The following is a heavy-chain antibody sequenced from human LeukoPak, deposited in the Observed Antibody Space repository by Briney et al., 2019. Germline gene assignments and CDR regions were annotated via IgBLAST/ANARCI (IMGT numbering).Heavy chain of an antibody. V-gene: IGHV3-66*01. CDR1: GFXVSSKY. CDR2: IYSGGST. CDR3: ARESSGWLQLFDY. D-gene: IGHD5-24*01. J-gene: IGHJ4*02. Sequence: GGSLTLSCAASGFXVSSKYMSWVRQAPGKGLEWVSVIYSGGSTYYADSVKGRFTISRDNSKNKVYLQMNSLRAEDTAVYYCARESSGWLQLFDYWGQGTLVTVSS.